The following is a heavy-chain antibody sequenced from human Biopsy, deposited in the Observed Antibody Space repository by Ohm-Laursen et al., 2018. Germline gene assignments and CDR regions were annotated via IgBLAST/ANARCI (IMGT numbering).Heavy chain of an antibody. J-gene: IGHJ1*01. D-gene: IGHD3-9*01. Sequence: SVKVSCNVPGGTFSNYGVDWVRQAPGQGLEWLGGNIPILGTGNYAQKFQDRVTVAADTSTSTATMELRSLRSDDTAVYYCATKLTGYFHHWGQGTLVIVSS. CDR3: ATKLTGYFHH. V-gene: IGHV1-69*06. CDR1: GGTFSNYG. CDR2: NIPILGTG.